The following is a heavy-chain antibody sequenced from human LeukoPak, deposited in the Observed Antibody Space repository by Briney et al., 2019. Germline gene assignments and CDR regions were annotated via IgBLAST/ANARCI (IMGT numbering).Heavy chain of an antibody. CDR2: IRYDGSNK. J-gene: IGHJ5*02. V-gene: IGHV3-30*02. CDR3: AKDRGSSNWFDP. Sequence: GGSLRLSCAASGFTFSRYGMHWVRQAPGKGLEWVAFIRYDGSNKYYADSVKGRFTISRDNSKNTLYLQMNSLRAEDTAVYYCAKDRGSSNWFDPWGQGTLVTASS. CDR1: GFTFSRYG. D-gene: IGHD2-15*01.